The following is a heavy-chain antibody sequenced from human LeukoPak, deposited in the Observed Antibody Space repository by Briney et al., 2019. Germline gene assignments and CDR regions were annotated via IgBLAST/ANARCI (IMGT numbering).Heavy chain of an antibody. J-gene: IGHJ4*02. CDR2: INPNSGGT. D-gene: IGHD3-22*01. Sequence: GASVKVSCKASGYTFTSYGISWVRQAPGQGLEWMGWINPNSGGTNYAQKFQDRVTMTRDTSISTAYLELSRLKSDDTAMYFCARRDYDSSDCWGQGTLVTVSS. CDR3: ARRDYDSSDC. CDR1: GYTFTSYG. V-gene: IGHV1-2*02.